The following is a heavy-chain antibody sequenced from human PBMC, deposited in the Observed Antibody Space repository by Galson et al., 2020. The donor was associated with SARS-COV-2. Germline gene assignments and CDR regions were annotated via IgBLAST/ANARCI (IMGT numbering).Heavy chain of an antibody. J-gene: IGHJ4*02. D-gene: IGHD1-26*01. Sequence: TGGSLRLSCAASGFTFSSYAMHWVRQAPGKGLEWVAVISYDGSNKYYADSVKGRFTISRDNSKNTLYLQMNSLRAEDTAVYYCARDRSGGYYGPFDYWGQGTLVTVSS. CDR3: ARDRSGGYYGPFDY. V-gene: IGHV3-30*04. CDR1: GFTFSSYA. CDR2: ISYDGSNK.